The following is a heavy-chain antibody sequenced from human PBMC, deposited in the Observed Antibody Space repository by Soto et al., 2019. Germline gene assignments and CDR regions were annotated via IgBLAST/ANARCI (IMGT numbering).Heavy chain of an antibody. Sequence: PGGSLRLSCAASGFTFSSYAMKWFRQAPGKGLEWVSAISGSGGSTYYADSVKGRFTISRDNSKNTLYLQMNSLRAEDTAVYYCAKALWGSDYGMDVWGQGTTVTVSS. D-gene: IGHD3-16*01. CDR1: GFTFSSYA. J-gene: IGHJ6*02. CDR3: AKALWGSDYGMDV. CDR2: ISGSGGST. V-gene: IGHV3-23*01.